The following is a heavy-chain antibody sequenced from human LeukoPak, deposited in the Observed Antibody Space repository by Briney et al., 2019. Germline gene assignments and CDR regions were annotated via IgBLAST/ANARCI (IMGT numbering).Heavy chain of an antibody. CDR2: INTNTGNP. Sequence: EASVKVSCKASGYSFTNYTMNWVRQAPGQGLEWMGWINTNTGNPTYAQGFTGRFVFSLDTSVSTAYLQISSLKAEDTAVYYCARSMARPARYYYYMDVWGKGTTVTVSS. D-gene: IGHD2/OR15-2a*01. CDR1: GYSFTNYT. CDR3: ARSMARPARYYYYMDV. V-gene: IGHV7-4-1*02. J-gene: IGHJ6*03.